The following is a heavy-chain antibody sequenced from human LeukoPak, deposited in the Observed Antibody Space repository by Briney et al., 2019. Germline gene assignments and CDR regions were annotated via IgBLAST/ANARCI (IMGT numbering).Heavy chain of an antibody. CDR3: AKDRNGWPTNFDY. D-gene: IGHD6-19*01. J-gene: IGHJ4*02. CDR1: GFNFSTYA. V-gene: IGHV3-23*01. CDR2: ISSSGGTT. Sequence: GGSLRLSCAASGFNFSTYAVNWVRQAPGKGLEWVSAISSSGGTTYYADSVKGRFSISRDNSKNTVYLQMNSLRAEDTAVYYCAKDRNGWPTNFDYWGQGTLVTVSA.